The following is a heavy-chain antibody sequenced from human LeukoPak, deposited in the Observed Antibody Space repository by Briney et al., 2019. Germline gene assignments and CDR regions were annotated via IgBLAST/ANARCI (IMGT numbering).Heavy chain of an antibody. D-gene: IGHD2-8*01. J-gene: IGHJ6*03. CDR2: IKQDGSEA. CDR3: ATRYCTIPACRASSYHCMDN. Sequence: GGSLRLSCAASGFPFSSHWLSWFRQSPGRGLEWVANIKQDGSEAYYVDSVKGRFTVSRDNAKNSLYLQLNSLGAEDTAVYYCATRYCTIPACRASSYHCMDNWGKGTTVTVSS. CDR1: GFPFSSHW. V-gene: IGHV3-7*01.